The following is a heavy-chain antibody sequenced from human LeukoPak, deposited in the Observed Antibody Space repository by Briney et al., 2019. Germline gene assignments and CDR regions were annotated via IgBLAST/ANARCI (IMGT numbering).Heavy chain of an antibody. CDR2: ISSSSSYI. CDR3: ARAEYYYDSSGYYYGDY. J-gene: IGHJ4*02. Sequence: PGGSLRLSCAASGFTFSSYSMNWVRQAPGKGLEWVSSISSSSSYIYYADSVKGRFTTSRDNAKNSLYLQMNSLRAEDTAVYYCARAEYYYDSSGYYYGDYWGQGTLVTVSS. CDR1: GFTFSSYS. V-gene: IGHV3-21*01. D-gene: IGHD3-22*01.